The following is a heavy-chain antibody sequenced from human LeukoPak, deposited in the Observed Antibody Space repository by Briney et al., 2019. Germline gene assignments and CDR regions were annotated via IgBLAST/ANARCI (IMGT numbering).Heavy chain of an antibody. CDR2: IYYSGST. CDR1: GGSISSSSYY. CDR3: AKTAVIAAAGPFDN. Sequence: SETLSLTCTVSGGSISSSSYYWGWIRQPPGEGLEWIGSIYYSGSTYYNPSLKSRVTISIDTSKNQFSLKLSSVTAADTAVYYCAKTAVIAAAGPFDNWGQGTLVTVSS. D-gene: IGHD6-13*01. J-gene: IGHJ4*02. V-gene: IGHV4-39*07.